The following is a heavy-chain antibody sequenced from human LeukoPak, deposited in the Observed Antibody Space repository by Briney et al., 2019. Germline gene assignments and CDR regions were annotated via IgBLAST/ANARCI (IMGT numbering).Heavy chain of an antibody. CDR3: ARSGGHSSSDY. CDR1: GGSFSGYY. CDR2: INHSGST. D-gene: IGHD6-19*01. V-gene: IGHV4-34*01. Sequence: SETLSLTCAVYGGSFSGYYWSWIRQPPGKGLEWIGEINHSGSTNYNPSLKSRVTISVDTSKNQFSLKLSSVTAADTAVYYCARSGGHSSSDYWGQGTLVTVSS. J-gene: IGHJ4*02.